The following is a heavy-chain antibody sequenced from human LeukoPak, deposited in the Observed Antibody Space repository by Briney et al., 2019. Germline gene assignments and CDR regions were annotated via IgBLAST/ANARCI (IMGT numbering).Heavy chain of an antibody. V-gene: IGHV1-46*01. CDR2: VNPSNGDT. CDR1: GETFTRFY. D-gene: IGHD2-2*01. CDR3: ARESPSCYFDY. J-gene: IGHJ4*02. Sequence: ASVKVSCKASGETFTRFYFHCVPQAPGQGLEWMGLVNPSNGDTTYAQNFQGRVTMTRDTSTSTVYMELSSLESEDTAVYYCARESPSCYFDYWGQGTLVTVSS.